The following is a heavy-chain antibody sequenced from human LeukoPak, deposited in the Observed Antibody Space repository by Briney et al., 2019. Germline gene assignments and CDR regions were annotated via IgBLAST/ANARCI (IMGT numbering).Heavy chain of an antibody. J-gene: IGHJ3*02. CDR2: INAGNGNT. CDR1: GYTFTSYA. V-gene: IGHV1-3*01. Sequence: ASVKVSCKASGYTFTSYAMHWVRQAPGQRLEWMGWINAGNGNTKYSQKFQGRVTITRDTSASTAYMELSSLRSEDTAVYYCARPPVVTAIPSDAFDIWGQGTMVTVSS. CDR3: ARPPVVTAIPSDAFDI. D-gene: IGHD2-21*02.